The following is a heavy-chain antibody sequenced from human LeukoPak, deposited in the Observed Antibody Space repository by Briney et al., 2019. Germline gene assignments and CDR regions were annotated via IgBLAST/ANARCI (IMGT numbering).Heavy chain of an antibody. CDR3: ARGGIAAATYEYYFDF. J-gene: IGHJ4*02. CDR2: IYSGGST. Sequence: GGSLRLSCAASGFTVSSNYMSWVRQAPGKGLEWVSVIYSGGSTYYADSVKGRFTISRDNSKNTLDLQMNSLRAEDTAMYYCARGGIAAATYEYYFDFWGQGTLVTVSS. V-gene: IGHV3-53*05. D-gene: IGHD6-13*01. CDR1: GFTVSSNY.